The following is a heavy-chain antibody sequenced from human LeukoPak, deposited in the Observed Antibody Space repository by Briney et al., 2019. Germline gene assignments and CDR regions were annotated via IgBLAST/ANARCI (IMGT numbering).Heavy chain of an antibody. D-gene: IGHD3-22*01. Sequence: GGSLRLSCAVSGFTFSGFWMSWSRQAPGKGLEWVANIKQDGSEKYYVDSVKGRFTISRDNAKNSLYLQMNSLRAEDTAVYYCARVLYDSSGFYSGAFDYWGQGTLVTVSS. J-gene: IGHJ4*02. CDR2: IKQDGSEK. CDR3: ARVLYDSSGFYSGAFDY. CDR1: GFTFSGFW. V-gene: IGHV3-7*03.